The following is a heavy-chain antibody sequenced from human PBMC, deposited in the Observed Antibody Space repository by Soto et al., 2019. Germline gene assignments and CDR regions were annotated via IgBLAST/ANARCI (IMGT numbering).Heavy chain of an antibody. J-gene: IGHJ4*02. Sequence: PSETLSLTCAVYGGSFSDTYWNWIRQPPGKGLEWIGEIYHSGSTNYNPTLKSRVTMSVDTSKRQFSLNLSSLTAADTAVYYCARVYSVNYLGYFDYWGQGALVTVSS. CDR3: ARVYSVNYLGYFDY. D-gene: IGHD6-13*01. V-gene: IGHV4-34*09. CDR1: GGSFSDTY. CDR2: IYHSGST.